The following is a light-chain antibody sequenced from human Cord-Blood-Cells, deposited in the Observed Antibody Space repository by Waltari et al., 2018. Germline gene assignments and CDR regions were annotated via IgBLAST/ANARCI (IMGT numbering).Light chain of an antibody. V-gene: IGLV3-1*01. CDR3: QAWDSIAVV. J-gene: IGLJ2*01. CDR1: KLGDKY. CDR2: QDS. Sequence: SYELTQPPSVSVSPGQTASITCPGDKLGDKYACWYQQQPGQSPVLVIYQDSKRPSGIPEGFSGSNSGNTATLTISGTQAMDEADYYCQAWDSIAVVFGGGTNLTVL.